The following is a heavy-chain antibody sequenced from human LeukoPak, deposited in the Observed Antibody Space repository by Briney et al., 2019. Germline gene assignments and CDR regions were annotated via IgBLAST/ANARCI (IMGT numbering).Heavy chain of an antibody. CDR1: GYSFTSYW. CDR2: IYPGDSDT. CDR3: ARSYCSSTSCSPNSDY. J-gene: IGHJ4*02. D-gene: IGHD2-2*01. Sequence: GESLKISCKGSGYSFTSYWIGWVRQMPGKGLEWMGIIYPGDSDTRYSPSFQGQITISADKSISTAYLQWSSLKASDTAMYYCARSYCSSTSCSPNSDYWGQGTLVTVSS. V-gene: IGHV5-51*01.